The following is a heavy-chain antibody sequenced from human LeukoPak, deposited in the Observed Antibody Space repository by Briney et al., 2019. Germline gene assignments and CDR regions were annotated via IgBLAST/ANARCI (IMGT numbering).Heavy chain of an antibody. Sequence: ASVKVSCKASGYTFTSYGISWVRQAPGQGLEWMGWISAYNGNTNYAQKRQGRVTMTTDTSTSTAYMELRSLRSEDTAVYYCATGSPGSGSYQGLFDYWGQGTLVTVSS. J-gene: IGHJ4*02. CDR3: ATGSPGSGSYQGLFDY. CDR2: ISAYNGNT. CDR1: GYTFTSYG. D-gene: IGHD1-26*01. V-gene: IGHV1-18*01.